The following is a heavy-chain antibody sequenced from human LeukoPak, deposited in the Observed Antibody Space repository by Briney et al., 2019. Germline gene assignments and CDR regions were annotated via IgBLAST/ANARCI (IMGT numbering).Heavy chain of an antibody. D-gene: IGHD2-2*01. Sequence: PGGSLRLSCAASGFTFDDYTMHWVRQAPGKGLEWVSLISWDGGSTYYADSVKGRFTISRDNSKNSLYLQMNSLRTGDTALYYCAKDKEDCSSTSCYRYFDYWGQGTLVTVSS. CDR3: AKDKEDCSSTSCYRYFDY. V-gene: IGHV3-43*01. CDR1: GFTFDDYT. J-gene: IGHJ4*02. CDR2: ISWDGGST.